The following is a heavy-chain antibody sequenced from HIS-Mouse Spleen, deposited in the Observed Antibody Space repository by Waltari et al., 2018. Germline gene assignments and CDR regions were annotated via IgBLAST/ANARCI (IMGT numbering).Heavy chain of an antibody. V-gene: IGHV4-34*01. Sequence: QVQLQQWGAGLLKPSETLSLTCAVYGGPFRGYYWSWIRQPPGKGLEWIGEINHSGSTNYNPSLKSRVTISVDTSKNQFSLKLSSVTAADTAVYYCARRVVATPFDYWGQGTLVTVSS. D-gene: IGHD5-12*01. CDR1: GGPFRGYY. J-gene: IGHJ4*02. CDR2: INHSGST. CDR3: ARRVVATPFDY.